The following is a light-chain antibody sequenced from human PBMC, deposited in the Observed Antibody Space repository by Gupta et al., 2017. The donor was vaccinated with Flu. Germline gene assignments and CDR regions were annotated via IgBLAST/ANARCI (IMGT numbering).Light chain of an antibody. Sequence: SALTQPAPVPWSPGQSTTTPCTGNGNDIAYYNYVCWYQHPPGEVPKLIIYDVSNRPSGVYGRLSGCKADTTASRAISGLQAEDEADYYCSSYTSASTWVFGGGTKVTVL. CDR1: GNDIAYYNY. V-gene: IGLV2-14*01. CDR2: DVS. J-gene: IGLJ3*02. CDR3: SSYTSASTWV.